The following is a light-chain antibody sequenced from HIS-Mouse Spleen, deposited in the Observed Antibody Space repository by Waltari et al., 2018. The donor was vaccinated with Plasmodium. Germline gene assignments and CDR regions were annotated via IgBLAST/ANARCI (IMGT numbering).Light chain of an antibody. V-gene: IGKV1-39*01. CDR3: QQSYSTWT. Sequence: DIQMTQSPSSLSASVGDRVTITCRASQSISRYLNWYQQKPGKAPNLLIYAASSLQSGVPSRFSGSGSGTDFTLTISSLQPEDFATYYCQQSYSTWTFGQGTKVEIK. J-gene: IGKJ1*01. CDR2: AAS. CDR1: QSISRY.